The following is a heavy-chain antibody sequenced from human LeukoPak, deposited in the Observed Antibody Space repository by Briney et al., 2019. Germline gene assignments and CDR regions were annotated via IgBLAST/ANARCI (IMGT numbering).Heavy chain of an antibody. CDR1: GFNFGDHA. J-gene: IGHJ4*02. CDR2: ISWNSGSA. Sequence: GTSLRLSCAASGFNFGDHAMHWVRQAPGKGLEWVSGISWNSGSAGYADSVEGRFTVSRDNAKNSLYLQMNSLGAEDTAFYYCAKVDHSNPYPDYWGQGTLVTVSS. V-gene: IGHV3-9*01. D-gene: IGHD2/OR15-2a*01. CDR3: AKVDHSNPYPDY.